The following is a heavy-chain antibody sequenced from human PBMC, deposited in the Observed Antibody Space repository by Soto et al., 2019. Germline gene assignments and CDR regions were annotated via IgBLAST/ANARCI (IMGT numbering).Heavy chain of an antibody. Sequence: SETLSLTCTVSGGSINGFYWSWIRQPPGKGLEWIGYVYYTGITTYNPSLESRVTMSVDTSKNQFSLKLSSVNAADTAVYYCAKYRRTKAEGFTLDYWGQGTMVTVYS. CDR2: VYYTGIT. CDR3: AKYRRTKAEGFTLDY. CDR1: GGSINGFY. J-gene: IGHJ4*02. D-gene: IGHD1-1*01. V-gene: IGHV4-59*01.